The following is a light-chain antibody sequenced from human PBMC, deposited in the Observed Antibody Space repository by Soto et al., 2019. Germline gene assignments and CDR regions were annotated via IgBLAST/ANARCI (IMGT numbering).Light chain of an antibody. CDR2: GNS. Sequence: QSVLTQPPSVSGAPGQRVTISCTGSSSNIGAGYDVHWYQQLPGTVPKLLIYGNSNRPSGVPDRFSGSKSGTSASLAITGLQAEDGADYYCQSYDSSLSGGVFGGGTKLTV. CDR3: QSYDSSLSGGV. V-gene: IGLV1-40*01. CDR1: SSNIGAGYD. J-gene: IGLJ2*01.